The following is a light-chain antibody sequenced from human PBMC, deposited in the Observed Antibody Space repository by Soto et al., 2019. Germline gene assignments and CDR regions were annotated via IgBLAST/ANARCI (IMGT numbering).Light chain of an antibody. V-gene: IGKV3-11*01. CDR1: QSVSSY. CDR3: QQRSNWLLT. CDR2: DAS. Sequence: EIVLTQSPATLYFSPGERATLSCRASQSVSSYLAWYQQKPGQAPRLLIYDASNRATGIPARFSGSGSGTDFTLTISSLEPEDFAVYYCQQRSNWLLTFGGGTKVEIK. J-gene: IGKJ4*01.